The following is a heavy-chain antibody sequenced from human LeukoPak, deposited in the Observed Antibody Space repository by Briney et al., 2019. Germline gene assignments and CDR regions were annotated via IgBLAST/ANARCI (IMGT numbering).Heavy chain of an antibody. J-gene: IGHJ6*03. D-gene: IGHD3-3*01. CDR3: ARGFKIFPVYYYMDV. CDR2: INHSGST. V-gene: IGHV4-34*01. CDR1: GGSFSGYY. Sequence: SETLSLTCAVYGGSFSGYYWSWIRQPPGKGLEWIGEINHSGSTNYNPSLKSRVTISVDTSENQFSLKLSSVTAADTAVYYCARGFKIFPVYYYMDVWGKGTTVTVSS.